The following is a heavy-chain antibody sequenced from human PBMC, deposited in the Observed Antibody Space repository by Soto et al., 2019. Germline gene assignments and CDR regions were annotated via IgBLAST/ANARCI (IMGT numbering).Heavy chain of an antibody. CDR2: ISDSSSTI. CDR1: GFTFSTYN. CDR3: ARDDYPYYDDSSGYHFDY. D-gene: IGHD3-22*01. J-gene: IGHJ4*02. Sequence: EVQLVESGGGLVQPGGSLRLSCAASGFTFSTYNMNWVRQAPGKGLEWVSYISDSSSTIHYADSVKGRFTISRDNAKNSLYQQMNSLRAEDTAVYYCARDDYPYYDDSSGYHFDYWGQGALVTVSS. V-gene: IGHV3-48*01.